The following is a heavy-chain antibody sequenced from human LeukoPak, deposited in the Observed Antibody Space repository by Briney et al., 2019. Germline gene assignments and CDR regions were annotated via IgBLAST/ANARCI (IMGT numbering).Heavy chain of an antibody. J-gene: IGHJ6*03. CDR2: ISAYIGKT. V-gene: IGHV1-18*01. D-gene: IGHD3-3*01. CDR3: ARDRNYDFWSGYLANYYYYYMDV. CDR1: GYTFSSYG. Sequence: GSPKVSRKASGYTFSSYGNSWGPQGPGEGVGWVGWISAYIGKTNYAQKLQGRVTMTTDTSTSTAYMELRSLRSDDTAVYYCARDRNYDFWSGYLANYYYYYMDVWGKGTTVTVSS.